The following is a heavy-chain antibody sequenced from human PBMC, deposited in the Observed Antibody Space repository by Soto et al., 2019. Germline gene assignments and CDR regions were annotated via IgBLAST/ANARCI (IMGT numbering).Heavy chain of an antibody. V-gene: IGHV1-18*04. J-gene: IGHJ4*02. D-gene: IGHD3-22*01. CDR1: GYPFSNYG. CDR3: GREVYYYDSSGLDD. CDR2: ISAYNGAT. Sequence: ASVQVSCTASGYPFSNYGISWVRQAPGQGLEWMGWISAYNGATTYAQKFQGRVTMTTDTSTSTGYMELRSLRSDDTAVYYCGREVYYYDSSGLDDWGPGTMGT.